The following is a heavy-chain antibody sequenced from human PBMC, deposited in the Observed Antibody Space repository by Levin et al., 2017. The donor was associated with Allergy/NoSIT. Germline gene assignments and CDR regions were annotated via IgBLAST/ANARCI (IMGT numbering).Heavy chain of an antibody. CDR1: GGTFSSYS. CDR2: INPMFGTT. CDR3: ARETGSTVVTYKDAFDI. V-gene: IGHV1-69*13. Sequence: ASVKVSCKASGGTFSSYSISWVRQAPGQGLEWMGGINPMFGTTNYAQKFQGRVTITADESTNTSYMELNSLRSEDTAVYYCARETGSTVVTYKDAFDIWGQGTMVTVSS. D-gene: IGHD4-23*01. J-gene: IGHJ3*02.